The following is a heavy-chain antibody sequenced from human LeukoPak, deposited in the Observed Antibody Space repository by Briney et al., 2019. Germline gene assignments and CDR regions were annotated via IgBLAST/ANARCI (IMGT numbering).Heavy chain of an antibody. CDR3: AKRYSSSWYYFDY. J-gene: IGHJ4*02. CDR2: ISCDGSNK. V-gene: IGHV3-30*18. D-gene: IGHD6-13*01. Sequence: GGSLRLSCAASGFTFSSYGMHWVRQAPGKGLEWVAVISCDGSNKYYADSVKGRFTISRDNSKNTLYLQMNSLRAEDTAVYYCAKRYSSSWYYFDYWGQGTLVTVSS. CDR1: GFTFSSYG.